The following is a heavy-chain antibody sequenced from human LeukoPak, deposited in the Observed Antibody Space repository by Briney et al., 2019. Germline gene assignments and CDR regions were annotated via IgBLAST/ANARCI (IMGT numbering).Heavy chain of an antibody. D-gene: IGHD1-26*01. CDR2: ISGSGPYT. Sequence: PGGSLRLSCAASGFTFSGYAMSWVRQGPGKGLEWVSGISGSGPYTFYADSVKGRFTISRDNAKNPLYLQMNSLRAEDTAVYYCARGGPGTYSGYWGQGTLVTVSS. CDR1: GFTFSGYA. V-gene: IGHV3-23*01. CDR3: ARGGPGTYSGY. J-gene: IGHJ4*02.